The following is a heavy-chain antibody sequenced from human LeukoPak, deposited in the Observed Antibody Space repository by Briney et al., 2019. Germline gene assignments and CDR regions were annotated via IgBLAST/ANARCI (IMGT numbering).Heavy chain of an antibody. CDR1: GVSVTSNNYY. CDR3: ATQQWIGTFHY. CDR2: VSYTGIP. V-gene: IGHV4-61*01. J-gene: IGHJ4*02. D-gene: IGHD3-10*01. Sequence: SETLSLTCTVSGVSVTSNNYYWSWIRQPPGEGLEWIGYVSYTGIPTYNPSLKSRVTISLDTSKSQFSLQLSSVTAADTAVYYCATQQWIGTFHYWGQGALVAVSS.